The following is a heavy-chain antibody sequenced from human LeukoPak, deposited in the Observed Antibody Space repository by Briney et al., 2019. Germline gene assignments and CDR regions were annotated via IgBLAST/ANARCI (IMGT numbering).Heavy chain of an antibody. V-gene: IGHV3-74*01. J-gene: IGHJ4*02. Sequence: GGSLRLTCEASGFTFSGHWMHWARQLPGKGLVWVSRISPTGSTTSYADSVKGRFTVSRDNAKNTLYLQVNNLRAEDTAVYYCARGPNSNWSGLDFWGQGTLLTVSS. CDR2: ISPTGSTT. D-gene: IGHD6-6*01. CDR3: ARGPNSNWSGLDF. CDR1: GFTFSGHW.